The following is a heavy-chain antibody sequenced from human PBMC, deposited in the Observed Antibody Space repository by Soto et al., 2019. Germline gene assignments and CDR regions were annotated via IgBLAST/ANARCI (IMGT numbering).Heavy chain of an antibody. CDR2: IIPIFGTA. CDR1: GGTFSSYA. Sequence: QVQLVQSGAEVKKPGSSVKVSCKASGGTFSSYAISWVRQAPGQGLEWMGGIIPIFGTANYAQKFQGRVTITADESTSTAYMELSSLRSEDTAVYYCARDCSGGSCSPYYYYYYGMDVWGQGTTVTVSS. CDR3: ARDCSGGSCSPYYYYYYGMDV. V-gene: IGHV1-69*01. J-gene: IGHJ6*02. D-gene: IGHD2-15*01.